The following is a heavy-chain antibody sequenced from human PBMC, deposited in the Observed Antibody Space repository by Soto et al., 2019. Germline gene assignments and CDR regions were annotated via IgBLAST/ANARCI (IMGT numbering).Heavy chain of an antibody. CDR2: IHHTGRT. CDR1: CASTYNIDC. D-gene: IGHD3-16*02. CDR3: ARANRRNWLDP. V-gene: IGHV4-4*02. J-gene: IGHJ5*02. Sequence: PSEPLCVTWAIFCASTYNIDCWRRLRQPPGRGLEWIAEIHHTGRTNYNASFMGRAALSVDNSKNQFHLNLRAVTAADTAIYFCARANRRNWLDPWGQGTPVTVSS.